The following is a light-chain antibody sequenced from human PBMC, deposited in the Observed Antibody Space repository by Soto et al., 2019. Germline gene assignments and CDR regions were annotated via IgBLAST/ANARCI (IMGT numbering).Light chain of an antibody. CDR2: DVS. J-gene: IGLJ1*01. V-gene: IGLV2-14*01. CDR3: GSNTTSNPPQIV. CDR1: SSDVGGYNY. Sequence: QSALTQPASVSGSPGQSITISCTGTSSDVGGYNYVSWYQQHPGKAPKFMIYDVSNRPSGVSNRFSGSKSGNTASLTISGLQAEDEVFYYSGSNTTSNPPQIVFGPGTKVTV.